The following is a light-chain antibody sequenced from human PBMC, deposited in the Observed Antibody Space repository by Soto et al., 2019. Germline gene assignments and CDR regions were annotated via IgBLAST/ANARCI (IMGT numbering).Light chain of an antibody. J-gene: IGKJ5*01. CDR1: QTISSW. V-gene: IGKV1-5*03. CDR2: KAS. CDR3: QKYNSAF. Sequence: IQMTQSPSTLSGSSADIVTITCRASQTISSWLAWYQQKPGKAPKLLIYKASTLKSGVPSRFSGSGSGTEFTLTISSLQPEDVATYYRQKYNSAFFGQGTRLEIK.